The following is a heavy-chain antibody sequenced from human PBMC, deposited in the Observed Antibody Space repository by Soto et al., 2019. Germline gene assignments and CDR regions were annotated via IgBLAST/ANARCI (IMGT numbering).Heavy chain of an antibody. CDR2: ISANNGNT. V-gene: IGHV1-18*01. Sequence: ASVKVSCKASGYTFTSYTISWVRQAPGQGLEWMGWISANNGNTEFAQKFQDRLTMIADTTTSTAYLELRNLRPDDTAVYYCARSLPWFDPWGQGTLVTVSS. J-gene: IGHJ5*02. CDR3: ARSLPWFDP. CDR1: GYTFTSYT.